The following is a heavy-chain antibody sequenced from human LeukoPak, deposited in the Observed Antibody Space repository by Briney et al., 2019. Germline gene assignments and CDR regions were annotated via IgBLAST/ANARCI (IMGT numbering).Heavy chain of an antibody. CDR2: IYHSGST. CDR3: AREGSGLTGHYYYGMDV. Sequence: SETLSLTCTVSGYSISSGYYWGWIRQPPGKGPEWIGIIYHSGSTYYNPSLKSRVTISVDTSKNQFSLKLSSVTAADTAVYYCAREGSGLTGHYYYGMDVWGQGTTVTVSS. CDR1: GYSISSGYY. V-gene: IGHV4-38-2*02. D-gene: IGHD3-9*01. J-gene: IGHJ6*02.